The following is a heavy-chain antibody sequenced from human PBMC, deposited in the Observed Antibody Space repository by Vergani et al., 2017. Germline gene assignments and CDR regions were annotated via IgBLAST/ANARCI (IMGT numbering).Heavy chain of an antibody. V-gene: IGHV3-48*01. D-gene: IGHD2-15*01. CDR3: ARGKDCGGSSCNGSPYYGLDL. J-gene: IGHJ6*02. CDR2: VSTGTKSQ. CDR1: GFDFSSYI. Sequence: QLVESGGGWVQPGGSLRLSCVVSGFDFSSYIMNWVRQAPGKGLEWVSFVSTGTKSQSYAESVKGRFTISRDSAKNTLYLQMNSLRVEETAVYYCARGKDCGGSSCNGSPYYGLDLWGQGTTVTVSS.